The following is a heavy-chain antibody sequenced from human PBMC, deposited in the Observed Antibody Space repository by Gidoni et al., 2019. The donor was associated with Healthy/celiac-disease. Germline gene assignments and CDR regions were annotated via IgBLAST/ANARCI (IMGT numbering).Heavy chain of an antibody. J-gene: IGHJ6*03. CDR3: AKGSAARDYYYYMDV. CDR2: ISWNSGSI. Sequence: EVQLVESGGGLVQPGRSLRLSCAASGFTFDDYAMHWVRQAPGKGLEWVSGISWNSGSIGYADSVKGRFTISRDNAKNSLYLQMNSLRAEDTALYYCAKGSAARDYYYYMDVWGKGTTVTVSS. V-gene: IGHV3-9*01. D-gene: IGHD6-6*01. CDR1: GFTFDDYA.